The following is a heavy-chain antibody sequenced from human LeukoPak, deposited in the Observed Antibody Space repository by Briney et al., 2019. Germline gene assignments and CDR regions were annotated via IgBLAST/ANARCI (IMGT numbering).Heavy chain of an antibody. V-gene: IGHV1-69*13. CDR3: ARGLRDPYCSSTSCPPFDP. CDR1: GGTFSSYA. Sequence: SVKVSCKASGGTFSSYAISWVRQAPGQGLEWMGGIIPIFGTANYAQKFQGRVTITADESTSTAYMELSSLRSEDTAVYYCARGLRDPYCSSTSCPPFDPWGQGTLVTVSS. CDR2: IIPIFGTA. D-gene: IGHD2-2*01. J-gene: IGHJ5*02.